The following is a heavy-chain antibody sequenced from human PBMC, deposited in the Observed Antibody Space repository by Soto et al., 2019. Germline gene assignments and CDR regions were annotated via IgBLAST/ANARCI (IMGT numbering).Heavy chain of an antibody. V-gene: IGHV4-39*01. CDR2: IYYSGST. Sequence: SETLSLTCTVSGGSISSSSYYWGWIRQPPGKGLEWIGSIYYSGSTYYNPSLKSRVTISVDTSKNQFSLKLSSVTAADTAVYYCAKLTVADYGVDVWGQGTTVTVS. D-gene: IGHD4-17*01. CDR1: GGSISSSSYY. CDR3: AKLTVADYGVDV. J-gene: IGHJ6*02.